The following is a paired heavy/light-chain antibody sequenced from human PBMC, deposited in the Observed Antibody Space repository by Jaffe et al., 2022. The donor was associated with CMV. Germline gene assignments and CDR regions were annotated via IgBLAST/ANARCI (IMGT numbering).Heavy chain of an antibody. D-gene: IGHD3-3*01. Sequence: EVQLVESGGGLVKPGGSLRLSCAASGFTFSSYSMNWVRQAPGKGLEWVSSISSSSSYIYYADSVKGRFTISRDNAKNSLYLQMNSLRAEDTAVYYCAREGITIFGVERGFDYWGQGTLVTVSS. CDR1: GFTFSSYS. J-gene: IGHJ4*02. CDR2: ISSSSSYI. CDR3: AREGITIFGVERGFDY. V-gene: IGHV3-21*01.
Light chain of an antibody. CDR1: QGISSY. J-gene: IGKJ1*01. Sequence: IQLTQSPSSLSASVGDRVTITCRASQGISSYLAWYQQKPGKAPKLLIYAASTLQSGVPSRFSGSGSGTDFTLTISSLQPEDFATYYCQQLHGTFGQGTKVEIK. CDR2: AAS. CDR3: QQLHGT. V-gene: IGKV1-9*01.